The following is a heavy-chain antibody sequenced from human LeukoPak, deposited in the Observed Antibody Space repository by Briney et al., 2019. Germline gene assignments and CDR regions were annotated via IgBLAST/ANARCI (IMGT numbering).Heavy chain of an antibody. CDR2: ISAYNGNT. J-gene: IGHJ4*02. D-gene: IGHD2-2*01. Sequence: ASVKVSCKASGYTFTNYGVSWVRQAPGQGLEWMGWISAYNGNTDYAQKFQGRVTITTDTSTSTAYMELRSLRSDDTAVYYCARVLAYCSSTSCHDYWGQGTLVTV. CDR3: ARVLAYCSSTSCHDY. V-gene: IGHV1-18*01. CDR1: GYTFTNYG.